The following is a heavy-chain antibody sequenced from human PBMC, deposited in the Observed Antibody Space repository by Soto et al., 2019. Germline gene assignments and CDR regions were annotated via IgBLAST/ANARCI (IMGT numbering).Heavy chain of an antibody. D-gene: IGHD3-22*01. CDR2: INSDNGKT. CDR1: GYTFSNSG. V-gene: IGHV1-18*01. Sequence: GASVKVSCKASGYTFSNSGISWVRQAPGQGLEWLGWINSDNGKTNYAQNFQGGVTMTTDTSTNTAYMELRSLRSEDTAVYYFAATSQDYYDDNGYPISGFDPWGQGTLVTVSS. J-gene: IGHJ5*02. CDR3: AATSQDYYDDNGYPISGFDP.